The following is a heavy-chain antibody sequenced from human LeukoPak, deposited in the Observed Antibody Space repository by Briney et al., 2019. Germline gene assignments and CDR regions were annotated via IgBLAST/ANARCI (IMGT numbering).Heavy chain of an antibody. J-gene: IGHJ4*02. V-gene: IGHV4-31*03. CDR3: ARALTISYYFDY. Sequence: SETLSLTCTVSGGSISSGDYYWSWIRQHPGKGLEWIGYIYYSGSTYYNPSLKSRVTISVDTSKNQFSLKLSSVTAADTAVYYCARALTISYYFDYWGQGTLVTVSS. D-gene: IGHD5-24*01. CDR2: IYYSGST. CDR1: GGSISSGDYY.